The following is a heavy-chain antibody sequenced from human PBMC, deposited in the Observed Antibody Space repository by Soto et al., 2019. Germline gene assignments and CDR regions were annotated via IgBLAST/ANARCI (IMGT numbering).Heavy chain of an antibody. CDR3: ARDRKESGSYYDY. CDR1: GFTFSSYA. Sequence: QVQLVESGGGVVQPGRSLRLSCAASGFTFSSYAMHWVRQAPGKGLEWVAVISYDGSNKYYADSVKGRFTISRDNYKNTLYLQMNSLRAEDTAVYYCARDRKESGSYYDYWGQGTLVTVSS. D-gene: IGHD1-26*01. V-gene: IGHV3-30-3*01. CDR2: ISYDGSNK. J-gene: IGHJ4*02.